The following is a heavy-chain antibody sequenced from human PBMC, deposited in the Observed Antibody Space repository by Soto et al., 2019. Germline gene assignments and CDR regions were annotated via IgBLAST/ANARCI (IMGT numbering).Heavy chain of an antibody. D-gene: IGHD5-18*01. Sequence: EVQLVESGGGLVQPGGSLRLSCAASGFTVSSAYMTWVRQAPGKGLEWLSTVYSGGTTYYADSVKGRFIISRDNSKNTLFLQMINLRVEDTAMYYCARDPGYRNGMDVWGQGTTVTVSS. CDR2: VYSGGTT. CDR1: GFTVSSAY. CDR3: ARDPGYRNGMDV. V-gene: IGHV3-66*01. J-gene: IGHJ6*02.